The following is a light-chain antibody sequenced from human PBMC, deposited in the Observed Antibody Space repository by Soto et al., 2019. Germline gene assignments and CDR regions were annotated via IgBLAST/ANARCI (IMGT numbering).Light chain of an antibody. CDR1: QDINTY. CDR2: DAS. V-gene: IGKV1-33*01. Sequence: DIQMTQSPSSLSASVGDRVTITCQASQDINTYLNWYQQKPRKAPNLLIYDASKLETGVPSRFSGGGSGTDFTFTVTSLQPEDIATYFCQHYDNLLLTFGGGTKVE. CDR3: QHYDNLLLT. J-gene: IGKJ4*01.